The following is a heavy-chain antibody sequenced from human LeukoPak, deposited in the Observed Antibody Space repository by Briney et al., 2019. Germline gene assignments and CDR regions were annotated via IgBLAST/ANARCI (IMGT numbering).Heavy chain of an antibody. V-gene: IGHV3-7*04. CDR3: ARGGGSGYDWGTVY. Sequence: GGSLRLSCAASGFTFSSHWMSWVRQAPGKGLEWVANIKQDGSEKYYVDSVKGRFTISRDNAKNSLYLQMNSLTAKDTAVYYCARGGGSGYDWGTVYWGQGTLVTVSS. J-gene: IGHJ4*02. CDR1: GFTFSSHW. CDR2: IKQDGSEK. D-gene: IGHD5-12*01.